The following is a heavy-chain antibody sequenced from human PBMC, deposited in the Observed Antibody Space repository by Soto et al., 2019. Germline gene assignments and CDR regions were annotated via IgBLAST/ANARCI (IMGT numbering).Heavy chain of an antibody. V-gene: IGHV4-30-4*01. J-gene: IGHJ5*02. CDR3: AGEPYVYNWFDP. D-gene: IGHD2-21*01. CDR1: GGSISSGDYY. CDR2: IYYSGST. Sequence: PSETLSLTCTVSGGSISSGDYYWSWIRQPPGKGLEWVGYIYYSGSTYYNPSLKSRVTISVDTSKNQFSLKLSSVTAADTAVYYCAGEPYVYNWFDPWGHGTLGTVSS.